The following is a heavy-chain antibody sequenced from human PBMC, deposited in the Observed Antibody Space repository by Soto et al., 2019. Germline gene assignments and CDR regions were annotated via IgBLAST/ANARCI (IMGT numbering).Heavy chain of an antibody. CDR2: ISGSGDSI. Sequence: EVQLLESGGGLVQPGGSLRLSCAASGFTFSSYAMTWVRQAPGKGLEWVSIISGSGDSIYCADSVRGRFTVSRDNSKNRLFLQMNSLRAEDTAIYYCAKDGPTGDAPRCYFDFGGKGTLFTVSS. D-gene: IGHD3-10*01. CDR3: AKDGPTGDAPRCYFDF. CDR1: GFTFSSYA. V-gene: IGHV3-23*01. J-gene: IGHJ4*02.